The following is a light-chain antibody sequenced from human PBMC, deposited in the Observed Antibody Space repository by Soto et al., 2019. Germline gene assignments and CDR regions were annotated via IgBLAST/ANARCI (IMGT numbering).Light chain of an antibody. CDR2: GAS. J-gene: IGKJ4*01. Sequence: EIVLTQFPGTLSLSPGERATVSCRASQSINSIYLAWYQQKPGQAPRLLIYGASSRATGIPDRFSGSGSGTDFTLTIRRLEPEDFAVDYGQQYGGSLRTFGGGTKVEIK. CDR3: QQYGGSLRT. V-gene: IGKV3-20*01. CDR1: QSINSIY.